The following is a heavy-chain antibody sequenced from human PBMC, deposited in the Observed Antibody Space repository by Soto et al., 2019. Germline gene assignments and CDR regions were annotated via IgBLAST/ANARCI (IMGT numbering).Heavy chain of an antibody. CDR2: IFYTGTT. D-gene: IGHD3-3*01. CDR1: GDSMTTYY. J-gene: IGHJ4*02. CDR3: ANHNFWSGFEN. Sequence: QVQLQESGPGLVKPSGTLSLTCIVSGDSMTTYYWSWIRQSPGKGLEWIGYIFYTGTTKYNPSLAGRVTISVDTSKYQFSLNLNSVTAADTAVYYCANHNFWSGFENWGQGTLVTVSS. V-gene: IGHV4-59*01.